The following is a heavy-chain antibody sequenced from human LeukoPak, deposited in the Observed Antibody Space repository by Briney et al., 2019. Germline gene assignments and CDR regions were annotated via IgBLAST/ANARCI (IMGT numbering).Heavy chain of an antibody. CDR1: GGSISSVGYY. J-gene: IGHJ5*02. Sequence: SQTLSLTCTVSGGSISSVGYYWSWIRQHPGKGLEWIGYIYYSGSTYYNPSLKSRVTISVDTSKNQFSLKLSSVTAADTAVYYCAREGEDRYCSSTSCYTSWFDPWGQGTLVTVSS. D-gene: IGHD2-2*02. CDR2: IYYSGST. CDR3: AREGEDRYCSSTSCYTSWFDP. V-gene: IGHV4-31*03.